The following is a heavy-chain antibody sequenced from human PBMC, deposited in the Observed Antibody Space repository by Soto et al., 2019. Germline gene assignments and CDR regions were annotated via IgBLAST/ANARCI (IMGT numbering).Heavy chain of an antibody. CDR2: IYYSGST. J-gene: IGHJ4*02. V-gene: IGHV4-61*01. D-gene: IGHD6-13*01. CDR3: ARKRIDGSRWYYFDY. Sequence: SETLSLTCTVSGGSVSSCSYYWSWIRQPPGKGLEWIGYIYYSGSTNYNPSLKSRVTISVDTSKNQFSLKLSSVTAADTAVYYCARKRIDGSRWYYFDYWGQGTLVTVSS. CDR1: GGSVSSCSYY.